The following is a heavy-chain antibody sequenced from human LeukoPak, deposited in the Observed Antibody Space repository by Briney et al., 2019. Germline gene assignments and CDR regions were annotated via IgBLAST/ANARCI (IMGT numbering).Heavy chain of an antibody. CDR1: GFTFSDYW. D-gene: IGHD5-12*01. CDR2: IRGST. CDR3: AKDLGGSTDY. V-gene: IGHV3-53*01. J-gene: IGHJ4*02. Sequence: GGSLRLSCAASGFTFSDYWMHWVRQAPGKGLEWVSLIRGSTYYADSVKGRFTISRDNSQNTLYLQMNSLRAEDTALYYCAKDLGGSTDYWGQGTLVTVSS.